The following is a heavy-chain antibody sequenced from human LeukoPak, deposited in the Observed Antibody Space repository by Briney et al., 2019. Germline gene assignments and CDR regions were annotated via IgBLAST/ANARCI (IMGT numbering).Heavy chain of an antibody. CDR1: GFTFSRYA. CDR2: ISYDGSNK. D-gene: IGHD2-2*01. V-gene: IGHV3-30*01. Sequence: GGSLRLSCAASGFTFSRYAMHWVRQAPGKGLEWVAVISYDGSNKYYADSVKGRFTISRDNSKNTLYLQMNNLRAEDTAVYYCARHEDIVVVPAAPRMDVWGKGTTVTVSS. J-gene: IGHJ6*03. CDR3: ARHEDIVVVPAAPRMDV.